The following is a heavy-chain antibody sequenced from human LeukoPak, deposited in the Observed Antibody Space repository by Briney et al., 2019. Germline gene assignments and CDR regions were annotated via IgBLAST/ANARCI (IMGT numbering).Heavy chain of an antibody. D-gene: IGHD5-18*01. CDR1: GYTFTGYY. CDR3: ARSPRQLWAPYYYYYMDV. CDR2: INPNSGGT. V-gene: IGHV1-2*02. Sequence: ASVKVSCKASGYTFTGYYMHWVRQAPGQGLEWMGWINPNSGGTNYAQKFQGRVTMTRDTSISTAYMELSRLRSDDTAVYYCARSPRQLWAPYYYYYMDVWGKGTTVTVSS. J-gene: IGHJ6*03.